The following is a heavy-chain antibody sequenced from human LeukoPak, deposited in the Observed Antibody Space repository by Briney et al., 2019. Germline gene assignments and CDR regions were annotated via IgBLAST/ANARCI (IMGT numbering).Heavy chain of an antibody. J-gene: IGHJ4*02. D-gene: IGHD2-15*01. CDR1: GFTFSSYW. V-gene: IGHV3-74*01. CDR2: INNDGSTI. CDR3: ARAGYYRFDY. Sequence: GGSLRLSCAACGFTFSSYWVHWVRQAPGKGLEWVSRINNDGSTINYADSVKGRFTISRDNAQNTLYLQMDSLRAEDTAIYFCARAGYYRFDYWGQGTLVTVSS.